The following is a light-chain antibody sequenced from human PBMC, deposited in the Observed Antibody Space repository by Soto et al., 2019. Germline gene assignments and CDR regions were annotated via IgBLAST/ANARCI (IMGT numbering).Light chain of an antibody. J-gene: IGKJ5*01. CDR1: QSINSW. V-gene: IGKV1-5*03. CDR3: QQYNTYST. Sequence: EIQRTRCRSTLSGSVGETVTITFRASQSINSWLAWYQHRPGKCPKLLIYKTSTVEDGVPLRFSGSGSGTEFTLTISSLQPDDFATYYCQQYNTYSTFGQGTRLEI. CDR2: KTS.